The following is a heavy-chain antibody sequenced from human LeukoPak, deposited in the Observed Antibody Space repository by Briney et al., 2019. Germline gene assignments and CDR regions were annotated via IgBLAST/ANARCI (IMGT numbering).Heavy chain of an antibody. CDR3: ANGLYSGNYYPFNY. Sequence: GGSLRLSCAASGFTFSSYAMSWVRQAPGKGLEWVSGISGSGAGTYYADSVKGRFTISRDNSKNTLYLQMNSLRAEDTAVYYCANGLYSGNYYPFNYWGQGTLVTVSS. D-gene: IGHD1-26*01. CDR2: ISGSGAGT. CDR1: GFTFSSYA. V-gene: IGHV3-23*01. J-gene: IGHJ4*02.